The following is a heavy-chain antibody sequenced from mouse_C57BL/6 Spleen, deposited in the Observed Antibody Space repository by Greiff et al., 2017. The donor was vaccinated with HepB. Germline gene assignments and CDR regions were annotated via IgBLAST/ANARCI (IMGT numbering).Heavy chain of an antibody. J-gene: IGHJ3*01. V-gene: IGHV5-9*01. CDR2: ISGGGGNT. D-gene: IGHD1-1*01. CDR1: GFTFSSYT. CDR3: ARHYYGSSSAWFAY. Sequence: EVMLVESGGGLVKPGGSLKLSCAASGFTFSSYTMSWVRQTPEKRLEWVATISGGGGNTYYPDSVKGRFTISRDNAKNTLYLQMSSLRSEDTALYYCARHYYGSSSAWFAYWGQGTLVTVSA.